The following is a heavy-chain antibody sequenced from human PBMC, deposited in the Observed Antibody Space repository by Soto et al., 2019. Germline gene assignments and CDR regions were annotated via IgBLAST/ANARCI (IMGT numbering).Heavy chain of an antibody. CDR1: DDSSSSYK. V-gene: IGHV4-59*08. CDR2: IDSSGGT. CDR3: VRQGFGRLHGLVDV. J-gene: IGHJ6*02. D-gene: IGHD3-10*01. Sequence: QVQLQESGPGLVKPSETLSLTCTVSDDSSSSYKWSWIRQPPGRRLEGIGYIDSSGGTSYNPSLQSRVTISVDTSTKQFSLKLSSVTAADTAVYYCVRQGFGRLHGLVDVWGQGTTVTVSS.